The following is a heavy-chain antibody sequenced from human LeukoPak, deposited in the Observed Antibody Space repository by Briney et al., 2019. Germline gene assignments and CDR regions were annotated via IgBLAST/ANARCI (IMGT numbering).Heavy chain of an antibody. Sequence: SETLSLTCTLSGGSISIYYWTWIRQPPGKGLGWIGYIYYSGSTNYNPSLKSRVTISVDTSKNQFSLKLSSVTPADTAVYYCARGHPFDPWGQGTLVTVSS. CDR3: ARGHPFDP. CDR2: IYYSGST. CDR1: GGSISIYY. V-gene: IGHV4-59*01. J-gene: IGHJ5*02.